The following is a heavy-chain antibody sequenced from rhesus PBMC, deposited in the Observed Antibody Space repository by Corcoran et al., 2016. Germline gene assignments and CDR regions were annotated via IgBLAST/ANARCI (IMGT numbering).Heavy chain of an antibody. CDR1: GYSISSGYG. D-gene: IGHD6-31*01. J-gene: IGHJ4*01. CDR2: IGGSSGSN. V-gene: IGHV4-127*01. Sequence: QVQLQESGPGLVKPSETLSLTCAVSGYSISSGYGWSWIRQPPGKGLEWIGYIGGSSGSNNNNPSRKSRVTSSKDTSKNQFSLRLSSVTAADTAVYYCARDRHSSGWPSLYYFDYWGQGVLVTVSS. CDR3: ARDRHSSGWPSLYYFDY.